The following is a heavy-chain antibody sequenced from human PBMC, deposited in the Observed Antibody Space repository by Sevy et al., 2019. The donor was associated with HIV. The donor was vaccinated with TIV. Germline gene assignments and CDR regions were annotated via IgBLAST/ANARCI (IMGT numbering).Heavy chain of an antibody. V-gene: IGHV3-23*01. CDR1: GFTFSSYA. CDR3: AARETSRNYYYYYGMDV. CDR2: ISGSGGGT. D-gene: IGHD2-2*01. Sequence: GGSLRLSCAASGFTFSSYAMSWVRQAPGKGLEWVSAISGSGGGTYYADSVKGRFTISRDNSKNTLYLQMNSLRAEDTAVYYCAARETSRNYYYYYGMDVWGQGTTVTVSS. J-gene: IGHJ6*02.